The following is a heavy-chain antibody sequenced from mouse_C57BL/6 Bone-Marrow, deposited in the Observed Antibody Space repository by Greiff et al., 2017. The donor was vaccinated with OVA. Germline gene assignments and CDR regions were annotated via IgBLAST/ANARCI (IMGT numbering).Heavy chain of an antibody. V-gene: IGHV3-1*01. CDR2: ISYSGST. J-gene: IGHJ1*03. Sequence: EVQLQESGPGMVKPSQSLSLTCTVTGYSITSGYDWHWIRHFPGNKLEWMGYISYSGSTNYNPYLKSRISITHDTSKNHFFLKLKSVTTEDTATYYCAREGYYYGSWYFDVWGTGTTVTVSS. CDR3: AREGYYYGSWYFDV. CDR1: GYSITSGYD. D-gene: IGHD1-1*01.